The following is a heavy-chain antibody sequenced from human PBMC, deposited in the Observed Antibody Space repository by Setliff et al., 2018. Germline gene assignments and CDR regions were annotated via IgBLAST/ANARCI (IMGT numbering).Heavy chain of an antibody. D-gene: IGHD2-15*01. J-gene: IGHJ4*02. V-gene: IGHV4-39*01. CDR1: GGSLRGNAIF. CDR3: LRIRLVPHGHS. Sequence: LSLTCTVSGGSLRGNAIFWGWIRQPPGKGLEWIGSIYYTGDPYYNPSLKSRVTMSVDTSRNQLSLKLTSVTAADTAVYYCLRIRLVPHGHSWGQGTLVTVSS. CDR2: IYYTGDP.